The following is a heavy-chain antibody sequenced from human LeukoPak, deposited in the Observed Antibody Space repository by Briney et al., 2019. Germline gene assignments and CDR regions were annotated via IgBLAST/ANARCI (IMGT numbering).Heavy chain of an antibody. J-gene: IGHJ3*01. CDR1: GCSFTSYW. CDR2: IYPGDSDT. Sequence: RESLKISCKGSGCSFTSYWIGWVRQMPGKGLEWRGIIYPGDSDTRYSPSFQGQVTISADKSISTAYLQWSSLKASDTALYYCARQQDSSGYYYDAIDVWSQGTMVTVSS. CDR3: ARQQDSSGYYYDAIDV. V-gene: IGHV5-51*01. D-gene: IGHD3-22*01.